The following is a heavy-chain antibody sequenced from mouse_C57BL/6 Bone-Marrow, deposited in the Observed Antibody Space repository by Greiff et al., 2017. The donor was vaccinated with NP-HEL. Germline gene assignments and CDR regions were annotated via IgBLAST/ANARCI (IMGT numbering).Heavy chain of an antibody. CDR2: ISSGGSYT. CDR1: GFTFSSYG. V-gene: IGHV5-6*01. D-gene: IGHD1-1*01. J-gene: IGHJ2*01. CDR3: ARAYGSSFDY. Sequence: EVQVVESGGDLVKPGGSLKLSCAASGFTFSSYGMSWVRQTPDKRLEWVATISSGGSYTYYPDSVKGRFTISRDNAKNTLYLQMSSLKSEDTAMYYCARAYGSSFDYWGQGTALTVSS.